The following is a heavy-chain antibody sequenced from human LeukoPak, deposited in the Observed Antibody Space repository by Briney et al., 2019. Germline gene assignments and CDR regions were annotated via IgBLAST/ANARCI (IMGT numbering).Heavy chain of an antibody. J-gene: IGHJ4*02. Sequence: ASVRVSFKASGYTFTSYDITWVRQAPGQGLDWMGWITPYNGNTDYVQKFQGRVTMTADTSTSTAYMELRSLTSDDTAVYYCARLNNAANFLDYWGQGSLVTVSS. CDR3: ARLNNAANFLDY. D-gene: IGHD1/OR15-1a*01. CDR1: GYTFTSYD. V-gene: IGHV1-18*01. CDR2: ITPYNGNT.